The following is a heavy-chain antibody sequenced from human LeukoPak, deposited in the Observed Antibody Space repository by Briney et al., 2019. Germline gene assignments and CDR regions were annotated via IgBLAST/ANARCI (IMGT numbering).Heavy chain of an antibody. Sequence: SETLSLTCTVSGGSISSSSYYWGWIRQPPGKGLEWIGSIYYSGSTYYNPPLKSRVTISVDTSKNQFSLKLSSVTAADTAVYYCARHFWGSSGSDAFDIWGQGTMVTVSS. J-gene: IGHJ3*02. CDR2: IYYSGST. CDR3: ARHFWGSSGSDAFDI. D-gene: IGHD6-19*01. V-gene: IGHV4-39*01. CDR1: GGSISSSSYY.